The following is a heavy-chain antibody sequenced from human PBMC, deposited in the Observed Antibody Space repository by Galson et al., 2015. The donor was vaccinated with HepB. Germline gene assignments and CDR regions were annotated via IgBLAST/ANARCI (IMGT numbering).Heavy chain of an antibody. CDR3: ASRGGWYVDFDY. CDR1: GFTFSSYS. Sequence: SLRLSCAASGFTFSSYSMNWVRQAPGKGLEWVSSISSSSSYIYYADSVKGRFTISRDNAKNSLYLQMNSLRAEDTAVYYCASRGGWYVDFDYWGQGTLVTVSS. CDR2: ISSSSSYI. J-gene: IGHJ4*02. D-gene: IGHD6-19*01. V-gene: IGHV3-21*01.